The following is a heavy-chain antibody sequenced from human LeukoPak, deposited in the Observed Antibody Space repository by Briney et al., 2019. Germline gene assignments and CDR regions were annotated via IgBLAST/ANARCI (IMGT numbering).Heavy chain of an antibody. V-gene: IGHV3-15*01. CDR3: TTEVGGIAAAGPNSQFDY. CDR2: IKSKTDGGTT. D-gene: IGHD6-13*01. Sequence: PGGSLRLSCAASGFTFSNAWMSRVRQAPGKGLEWVGRIKSKTDGGTTDYAPPVKGRFTISRDDSKNTLYLQMNSLKTEDTAVYYCTTEVGGIAAAGPNSQFDYWGQGTLVTVSS. CDR1: GFTFSNAW. J-gene: IGHJ4*02.